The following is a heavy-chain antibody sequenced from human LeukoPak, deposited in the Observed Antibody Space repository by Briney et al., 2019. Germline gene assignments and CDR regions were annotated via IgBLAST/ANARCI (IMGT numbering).Heavy chain of an antibody. CDR1: GGSISSHY. Sequence: SETLSLTCTVSGGSISSHYWSWIRQPPGKGLEWIGYIYYSGSTNYNPSLKSRVTISVDTSKNQFSLKLSSVTVADTAVYYCARDSRDRYSSSWYAFDIWGQGTMVTVSS. J-gene: IGHJ3*02. CDR2: IYYSGST. V-gene: IGHV4-59*11. D-gene: IGHD6-13*01. CDR3: ARDSRDRYSSSWYAFDI.